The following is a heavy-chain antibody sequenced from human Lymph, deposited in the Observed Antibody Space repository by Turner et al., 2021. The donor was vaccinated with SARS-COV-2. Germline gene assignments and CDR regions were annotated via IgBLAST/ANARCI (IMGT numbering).Heavy chain of an antibody. CDR1: GYPLPELS. J-gene: IGHJ4*02. Sequence: QVQLVQSGAEVKKPGASVKVSCQVSGYPLPELSIHWVRQAPGKGLEWMGGCDPEDGETIYAQKFQGRVTMTEDTSTDTAYMELSSLRSEDMAVYYCATLKSNWKILTGRYYFDFWGQGTLVTVSS. D-gene: IGHD1-1*01. CDR3: ATLKSNWKILTGRYYFDF. V-gene: IGHV1-24*01. CDR2: CDPEDGET.